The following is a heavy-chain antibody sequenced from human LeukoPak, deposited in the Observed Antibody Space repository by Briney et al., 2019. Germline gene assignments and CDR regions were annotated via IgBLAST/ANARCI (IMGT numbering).Heavy chain of an antibody. V-gene: IGHV3-53*01. CDR3: ARALRVASPLDY. Sequence: GGSLRLSCAASGFTVSSNYMSWVRLAPGKGLEWVSVIYSGGSTYYADSVKGRFTISRDNAKNSLYLQMNSLRAEDTAVYYCARALRVASPLDYWGQGTLVTVSS. D-gene: IGHD5-12*01. CDR2: IYSGGST. J-gene: IGHJ4*02. CDR1: GFTVSSNY.